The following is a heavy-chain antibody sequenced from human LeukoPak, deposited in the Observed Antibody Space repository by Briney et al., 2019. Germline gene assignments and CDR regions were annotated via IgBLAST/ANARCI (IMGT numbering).Heavy chain of an antibody. D-gene: IGHD1-26*01. V-gene: IGHV5-51*01. J-gene: IGHJ4*02. Sequence: GESLKISCKGSGYRFTNYWIGWVRQMPGKGLEWMGIFYPGDSDNRYNPSFQGQVTISADKSISTAYLQWSSLKASDTAMYYCARQLGAVYYDYWGQGTLVTVSS. CDR3: ARQLGAVYYDY. CDR1: GYRFTNYW. CDR2: FYPGDSDN.